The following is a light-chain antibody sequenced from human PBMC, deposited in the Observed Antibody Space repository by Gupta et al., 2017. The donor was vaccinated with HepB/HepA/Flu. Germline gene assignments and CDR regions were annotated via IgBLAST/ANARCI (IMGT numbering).Light chain of an antibody. CDR3: QQEDNYPWT. CDR1: QDISNC. CDR2: AGS. J-gene: IGKJ1*01. V-gene: IGKV1-16*01. Sequence: DIQMTQSPSSLSASVEDRVTITCRASQDISNCLAWFQQKPGTAPKFLIYAGSTLRSGVPSRFSGSGSGTEFTLTIDSLQPEDFATYYCQQEDNYPWTFGQGTKVEIK.